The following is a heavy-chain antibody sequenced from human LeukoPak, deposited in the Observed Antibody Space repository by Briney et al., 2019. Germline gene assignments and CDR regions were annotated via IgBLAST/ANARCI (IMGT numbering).Heavy chain of an antibody. V-gene: IGHV1-46*01. D-gene: IGHD2-21*02. CDR2: INPSGGST. Sequence: ASVKVSCKASGYTFTSYYMHWVRQAPGQGLEWMGIINPSGGSTSYAQKFQGRVTMTRDTSTGTVYMELSSLRSEDTAVYYCARVGPTYCGGDCYSENWFDPWGQGTLVTVSS. J-gene: IGHJ5*02. CDR1: GYTFTSYY. CDR3: ARVGPTYCGGDCYSENWFDP.